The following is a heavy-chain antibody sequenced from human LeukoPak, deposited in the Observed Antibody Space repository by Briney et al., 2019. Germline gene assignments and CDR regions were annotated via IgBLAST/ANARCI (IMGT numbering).Heavy chain of an antibody. CDR1: GFTFSNAW. CDR3: TTAPVLLWFGGLLFTDY. V-gene: IGHV3-15*01. D-gene: IGHD3-10*01. Sequence: PGGSLRLSCAASGFTFSNAWMSWVRQAPGKGLEWVGRIKSKTDGGTTDYAAPVKGRFTISRDDSKNTLYLQMNSLKTEDTAVYYCTTAPVLLWFGGLLFTDYWGQGTLVTVSS. J-gene: IGHJ4*02. CDR2: IKSKTDGGTT.